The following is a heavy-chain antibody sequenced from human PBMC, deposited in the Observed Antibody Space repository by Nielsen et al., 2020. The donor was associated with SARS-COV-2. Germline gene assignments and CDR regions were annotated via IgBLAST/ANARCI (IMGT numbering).Heavy chain of an antibody. CDR1: GFTFSSYS. V-gene: IGHV3-21*01. D-gene: IGHD2/OR15-2a*01. CDR3: VKSFGWNFDY. Sequence: GGSLRLSCAASGFTFSSYSMNWVRQAPGKGLEWVSSISSSSSHIYYRDSVKGRFTISRDNPKNSLYLQMNSLRAEDTATYYCVKSFGWNFDYWGQGALVTVSS. CDR2: ISSSSSHI. J-gene: IGHJ4*02.